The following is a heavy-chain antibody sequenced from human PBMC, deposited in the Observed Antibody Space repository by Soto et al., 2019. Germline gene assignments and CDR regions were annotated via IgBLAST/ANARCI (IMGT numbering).Heavy chain of an antibody. CDR3: ASNMVAGRYYYFDY. V-gene: IGHV3-53*01. J-gene: IGHJ4*02. D-gene: IGHD6-19*01. Sequence: PGGSVRLSCAASGFTVSSNYMSWVRQAPGKGLEWVSVIYSGGSTYYADSVKGRFTISRDNSKNTLYLQMNSLRAEDTAVYYCASNMVAGRYYYFDYWGQGTLVTAS. CDR2: IYSGGST. CDR1: GFTVSSNY.